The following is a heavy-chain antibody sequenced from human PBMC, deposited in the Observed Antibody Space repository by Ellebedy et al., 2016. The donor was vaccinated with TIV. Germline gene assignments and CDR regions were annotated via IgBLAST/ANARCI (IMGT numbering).Heavy chain of an antibody. CDR2: IRGNGGST. J-gene: IGHJ5*02. V-gene: IGHV3-64D*09. Sequence: PGGSLRLSCSGSGFTFSTYAMHWVRQAPGKGLEYVSAIRGNGGSTYYADSVKGRFTISRDNSQNSLYLQMSSLRAEDTAVDDCAKVGRRYYESSGDPWGQGSLVTVSS. CDR1: GFTFSTYA. CDR3: AKVGRRYYESSGDP. D-gene: IGHD3-22*01.